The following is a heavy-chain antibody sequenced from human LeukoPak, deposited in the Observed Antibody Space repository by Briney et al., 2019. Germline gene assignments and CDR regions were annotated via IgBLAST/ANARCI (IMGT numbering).Heavy chain of an antibody. CDR2: IGTAGDT. D-gene: IGHD5-18*01. CDR1: GFTFSSYD. CDR3: ARWLSDKIDSNGYLDY. Sequence: GGSLRLSCAASGFTFSSYDMHWVRQATGKGLEWVSAIGTAGDTYYPGSVKGRFTISRDNAKNSLYLQMNSLRAEDTAVYYCARWLSDKIDSNGYLDYWGQGTLVAVSS. J-gene: IGHJ4*02. V-gene: IGHV3-13*01.